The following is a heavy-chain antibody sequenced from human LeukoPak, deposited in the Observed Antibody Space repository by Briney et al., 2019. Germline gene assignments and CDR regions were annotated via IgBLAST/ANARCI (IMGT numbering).Heavy chain of an antibody. V-gene: IGHV4-34*01. CDR2: INHSGST. CDR1: GGSFSGYY. CDR3: ARWGGYSGYVSHESTYCSGGSCHWSGWFDP. J-gene: IGHJ5*02. D-gene: IGHD2-15*01. Sequence: PSETLSLTCAVYGGSFSGYYWSWIRQPPGKGLEWIGEINHSGSTNYNPSLKSRVTISVDTSKNQFSLKLSSVTAADTAVYYCARWGGYSGYVSHESTYCSGGSCHWSGWFDPWGQGTLVTVSS.